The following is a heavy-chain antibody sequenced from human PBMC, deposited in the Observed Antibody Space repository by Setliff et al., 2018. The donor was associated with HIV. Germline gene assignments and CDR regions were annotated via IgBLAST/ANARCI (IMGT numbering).Heavy chain of an antibody. J-gene: IGHJ6*03. V-gene: IGHV3-21*06. CDR3: AKGPEQVIRYYYYFMDV. D-gene: IGHD2-21*01. CDR1: GFTYSRYR. CDR2: IISDSSYT. Sequence: PGGSLRLSCAASGFTYSRYRMNWVRQAPGKGLEWVSSIISDSSYTFYRDSVKGRFTISRDNSKNILYLQMNSLKAEDTAVYYCAKGPEQVIRYYYYFMDVWGKGTTVTVSS.